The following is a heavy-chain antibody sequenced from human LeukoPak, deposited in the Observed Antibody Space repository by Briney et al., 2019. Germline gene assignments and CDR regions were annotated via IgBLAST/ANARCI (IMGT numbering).Heavy chain of an antibody. Sequence: GVTLRLSCAASEFTFRSYSMHWVRQASGKGLEWVAVISSDGSNKYYADFVKRRFTISRDNSKSTLYLQMDSLGAEDTAVYYCARASTPALGLSGFDYWGQGTLVTVSS. D-gene: IGHD5/OR15-5a*01. CDR2: ISSDGSNK. CDR3: ARASTPALGLSGFDY. J-gene: IGHJ4*02. V-gene: IGHV3-30*01. CDR1: EFTFRSYS.